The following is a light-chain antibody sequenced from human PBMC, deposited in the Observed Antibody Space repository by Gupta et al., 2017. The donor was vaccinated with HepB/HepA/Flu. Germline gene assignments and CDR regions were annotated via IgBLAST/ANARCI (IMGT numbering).Light chain of an antibody. V-gene: IGKV3-11*01. J-gene: IGKJ1*01. CDR2: DTS. CDR3: QQRYIWPGT. Sequence: EIVLTQSPATLSLSPGERATLSCRTSQNVIDYLGWYQQKPGQAPRLLLYDTSTRAAGTPARFSGSGSGTDFTLTISSLEPEDFAVYYCQQRYIWPGTFGQGTKVEIK. CDR1: QNVIDY.